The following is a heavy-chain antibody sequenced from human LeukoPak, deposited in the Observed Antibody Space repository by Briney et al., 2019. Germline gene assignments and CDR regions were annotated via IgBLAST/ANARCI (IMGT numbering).Heavy chain of an antibody. CDR1: GGSISSYY. CDR2: IYTSGST. D-gene: IGHD2-15*01. CDR3: AKVASETYSYYYMDV. V-gene: IGHV4-4*08. Sequence: SETLSLTCTVSGGSISSYYWSWIRQPPGKGLEWIGYIYTSGSTNYNPSLKSRVTISVDTSKNQFSLELSSVTAADTAVYYCAKVASETYSYYYMDVWGKGTTVTISS. J-gene: IGHJ6*03.